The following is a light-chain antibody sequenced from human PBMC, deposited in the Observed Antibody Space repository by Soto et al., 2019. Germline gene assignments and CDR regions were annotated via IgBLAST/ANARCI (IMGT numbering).Light chain of an antibody. CDR3: SSYTSDSTVV. V-gene: IGLV2-14*03. CDR1: STDVGSYNY. J-gene: IGLJ2*01. CDR2: DVS. Sequence: QSALTQPASVSGSPGQSITISCAGTSTDVGSYNYVSWYQHHPGKAPKLMIFDVSFRPSGVSSRFSGSKSGNTASLTISGLQAEDEGDYYCSSYTSDSTVVFGGGTKVTVL.